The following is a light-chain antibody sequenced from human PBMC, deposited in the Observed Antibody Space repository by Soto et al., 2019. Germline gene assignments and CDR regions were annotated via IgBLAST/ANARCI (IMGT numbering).Light chain of an antibody. CDR1: TGAVTSGNY. V-gene: IGLV7-43*01. J-gene: IGLJ3*02. Sequence: QAVVTQEPSLTVSPGETVTLTCASSTGAVTSGNYPNWFQQKPGQPPRALIYSTSKKQSWTPARFSGSLLGGKAALTLSGVQPEDEAEYYCLLYYDGPRVWFFGGGTKLTVL. CDR2: STS. CDR3: LLYYDGPRVWF.